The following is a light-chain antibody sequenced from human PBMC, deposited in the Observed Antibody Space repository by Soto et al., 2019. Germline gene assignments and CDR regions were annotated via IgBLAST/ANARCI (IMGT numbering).Light chain of an antibody. CDR3: SSYTSSNTYV. Sequence: QSALTQPASVSGSPGQSITISCTGTSSDVGAYNFVSWCQQHPGKAPKLMIYDVTNRPSGVSNRFSGSKSGNTASLTISGLQTDDETDYYCSSYTSSNTYVFGTGTKVTVL. J-gene: IGLJ1*01. V-gene: IGLV2-14*01. CDR2: DVT. CDR1: SSDVGAYNF.